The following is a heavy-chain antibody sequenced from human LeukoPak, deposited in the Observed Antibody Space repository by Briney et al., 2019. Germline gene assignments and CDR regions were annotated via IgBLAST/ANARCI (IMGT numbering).Heavy chain of an antibody. V-gene: IGHV4-4*07. Sequence: SETLSLTCTVSGGSMSSYYWSWIGQPAGKGLEWNGRIYTSGSTNYNPSLKSRVTMSVDTSKNQFSLKLSSVTAADTAVYYCARVYYDSSGYYYFDYWGQGTLVTVSS. CDR2: IYTSGST. CDR1: GGSMSSYY. D-gene: IGHD3-22*01. J-gene: IGHJ4*02. CDR3: ARVYYDSSGYYYFDY.